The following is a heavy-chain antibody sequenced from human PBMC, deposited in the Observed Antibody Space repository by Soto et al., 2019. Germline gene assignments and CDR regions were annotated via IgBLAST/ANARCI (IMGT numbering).Heavy chain of an antibody. CDR3: ARGARLLWFGEFPGFPGY. CDR2: INPNSGGT. D-gene: IGHD3-10*01. CDR1: GYTFTGYY. Sequence: ASVKVSCKASGYTFTGYYMHWVRQAPGQGLEWMGWINPNSGGTNYAQKFQGWVTMTRDTSISTAYMELSRLRSDDTAVYYCARGARLLWFGEFPGFPGYWGQGTLVTVSS. V-gene: IGHV1-2*04. J-gene: IGHJ4*02.